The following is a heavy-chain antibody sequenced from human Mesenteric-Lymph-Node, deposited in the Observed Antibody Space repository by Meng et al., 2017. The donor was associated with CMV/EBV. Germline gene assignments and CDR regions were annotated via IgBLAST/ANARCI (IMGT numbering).Heavy chain of an antibody. CDR1: SLSTSGVG. V-gene: IGHV2-5*02. CDR3: AHTSAAVYYYDSSGPFDY. CDR2: IYWDDDK. Sequence: SLSTSGVGVGWIRQPPGNALEWLALIYWDDDKRYSPSLKSRLTITKDTSKNQVVLTMTNMDPVDTATYYCAHTSAAVYYYDSSGPFDYWGQGTLVTVSS. D-gene: IGHD3-22*01. J-gene: IGHJ4*02.